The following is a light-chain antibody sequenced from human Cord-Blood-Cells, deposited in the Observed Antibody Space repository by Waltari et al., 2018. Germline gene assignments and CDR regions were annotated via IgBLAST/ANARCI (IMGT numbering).Light chain of an antibody. Sequence: QSALTQPASVSGSPGQSLTISCTGTSSDVGSYNHVSWYQQHPGKAPKLMIYEVSKRPSGVSNRFSGSKSGNTAALTISGLQAEDEADYYCCSYAGSSTYVFGTGTKVTVL. V-gene: IGLV2-23*02. J-gene: IGLJ1*01. CDR1: SSDVGSYNH. CDR2: EVS. CDR3: CSYAGSSTYV.